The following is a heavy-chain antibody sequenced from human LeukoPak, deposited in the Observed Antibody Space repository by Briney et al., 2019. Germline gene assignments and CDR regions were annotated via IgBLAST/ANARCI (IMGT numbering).Heavy chain of an antibody. D-gene: IGHD6-19*01. Sequence: GASVKVSCKVSGYTLTELSMHWVRQAPGKRLEWMGGFDPEDGETIYAQKFQGRVTMTEDTSTDTAYMELSSLRSEDTAVYYCATEQPVAGTGGDAFDYWGQGTLVTVSS. J-gene: IGHJ4*02. CDR3: ATEQPVAGTGGDAFDY. CDR2: FDPEDGET. CDR1: GYTLTELS. V-gene: IGHV1-24*01.